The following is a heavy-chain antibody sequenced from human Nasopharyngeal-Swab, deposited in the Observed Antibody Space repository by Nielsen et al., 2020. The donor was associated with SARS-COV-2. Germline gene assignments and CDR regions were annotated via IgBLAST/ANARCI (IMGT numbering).Heavy chain of an antibody. CDR2: ISSSSYI. V-gene: IGHV3-69-1*01. D-gene: IGHD3-3*01. Sequence: WIRQPPGKGLEWVSSISSSSYIYYADSVKGRFTISRDNAKNSFYLQMNSLRAEDTAVYYCARDGLDYDFWSAYFMDVWGQGTTVTVSS. CDR3: ARDGLDYDFWSAYFMDV. J-gene: IGHJ6*02.